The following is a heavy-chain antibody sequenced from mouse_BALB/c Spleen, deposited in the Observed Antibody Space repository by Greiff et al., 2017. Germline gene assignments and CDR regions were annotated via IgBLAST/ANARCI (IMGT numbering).Heavy chain of an antibody. V-gene: IGHV2-9*02. Sequence: VKLVESGPGLVAPSQSLSITCTVSGSSLTSYGVHWVRQPPGKGLEWLGVIWAGGSTNYNSALMSRLSISKDNSKSQVFLKMNSLQTDDTAMYYCARDPTTANAMDYWGQGTSVTVSS. CDR2: IWAGGST. D-gene: IGHD1-2*01. J-gene: IGHJ4*01. CDR3: ARDPTTANAMDY. CDR1: GSSLTSYG.